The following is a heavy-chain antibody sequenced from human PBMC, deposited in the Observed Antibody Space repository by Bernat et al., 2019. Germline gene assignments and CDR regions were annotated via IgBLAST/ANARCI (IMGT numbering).Heavy chain of an antibody. V-gene: IGHV3-43*02. D-gene: IGHD3-22*01. CDR2: ISYDSSGT. J-gene: IGHJ4*02. CDR3: VRVNDSWDFDC. Sequence: EVQLVESGGGVIQPGGSLRLSCAPSGFIFNAYVMHWVRQAPGMGLEWVSRISYDSSGTSYADSVKGRFTISRDNIKNSLYLQMNSLRVEDTALYYCVRVNDSWDFDCWGRGTLVTVSS. CDR1: GFIFNAYV.